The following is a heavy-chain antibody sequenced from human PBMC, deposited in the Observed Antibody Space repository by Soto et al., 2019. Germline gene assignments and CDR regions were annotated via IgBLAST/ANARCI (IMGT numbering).Heavy chain of an antibody. J-gene: IGHJ4*02. D-gene: IGHD6-19*01. V-gene: IGHV3-30*18. CDR3: AKQGIEVAGTDYFDY. CDR2: ISHDGSNA. Sequence: PGGSLRLSCAASGFIFRSYGVHWVRQAPGKGLEWVALISHDGSNAYYADAVNGRFTISRDNAKNTVYLQMNSLRAEDTAVYYCAKQGIEVAGTDYFDYWGQGALVTSPQ. CDR1: GFIFRSYG.